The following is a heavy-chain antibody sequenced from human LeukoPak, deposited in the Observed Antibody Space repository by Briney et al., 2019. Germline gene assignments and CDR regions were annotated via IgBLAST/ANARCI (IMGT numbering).Heavy chain of an antibody. Sequence: GGSLRLYCAASGFTFSSYAMSWVRQAPGKGLEWVSRICCSGDTTYYAGSVKGRFTISRDNSKNTLYLQMNSLRAEDTAVYYCAKFRVLWFGELSRFFDYWGQGTLVTVSS. CDR1: GFTFSSYA. J-gene: IGHJ4*02. V-gene: IGHV3-23*01. D-gene: IGHD3-10*01. CDR2: ICCSGDTT. CDR3: AKFRVLWFGELSRFFDY.